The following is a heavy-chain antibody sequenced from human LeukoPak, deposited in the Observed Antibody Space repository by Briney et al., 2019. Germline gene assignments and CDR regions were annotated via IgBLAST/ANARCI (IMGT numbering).Heavy chain of an antibody. J-gene: IGHJ4*02. CDR1: GDSISSNYW. V-gene: IGHV4-4*02. D-gene: IGHD3-16*01. Sequence: SETLSLTCAVSGDSISSNYWWSWVRQSPGKGLEWIGEILQSGSTNYNPSLRSRVTISIDKSKNQFSLNLSSVTAADTAVYYCARESWSYASKFHYWGQGTLVTVSS. CDR3: ARESWSYASKFHY. CDR2: ILQSGST.